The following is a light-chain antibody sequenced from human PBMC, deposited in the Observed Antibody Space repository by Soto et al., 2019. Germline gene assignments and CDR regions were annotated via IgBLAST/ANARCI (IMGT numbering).Light chain of an antibody. Sequence: EVVMTQSPAILSVSPGERASLSYRASQSVGNSVAWYQQKPGHGPKLLIFNSSTRASGIPTRFSGSGSGPEFYLTSSSLQSEDLALYVCQEYNKWWTFGQGTKVEI. J-gene: IGKJ1*01. V-gene: IGKV3-15*01. CDR2: NSS. CDR1: QSVGNS. CDR3: QEYNKWWT.